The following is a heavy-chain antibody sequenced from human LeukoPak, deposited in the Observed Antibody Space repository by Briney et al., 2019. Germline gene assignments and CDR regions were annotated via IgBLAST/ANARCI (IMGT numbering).Heavy chain of an antibody. D-gene: IGHD5-12*01. V-gene: IGHV4-59*04. CDR2: IYYSGST. CDR1: GGSISSYY. J-gene: IGHJ4*02. CDR3: ATPILATLGVDY. Sequence: SETLSLTCTVSGGSISSYYWSWIRQPPGQGLEWIGYIYYSGSTYYNPSLKSRVTISVDTFKNQFSLKLSSVTAADTAMYYCATPILATLGVDYWGQGTLVTVSS.